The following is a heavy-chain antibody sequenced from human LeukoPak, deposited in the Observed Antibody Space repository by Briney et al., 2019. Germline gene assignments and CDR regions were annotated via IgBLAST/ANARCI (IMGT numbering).Heavy chain of an antibody. CDR1: GFTFSSYW. Sequence: GGSLRLSCAASGFTFSSYWMSRVRQAPGKGLEWVANIKQDGSEKYYVDSVKGRFTISRDNAKNSLYLQMNSLRAEDTAVYYCARDSGYDHEDYWGQGTLVTVSS. D-gene: IGHD5-12*01. CDR3: ARDSGYDHEDY. V-gene: IGHV3-7*01. CDR2: IKQDGSEK. J-gene: IGHJ4*02.